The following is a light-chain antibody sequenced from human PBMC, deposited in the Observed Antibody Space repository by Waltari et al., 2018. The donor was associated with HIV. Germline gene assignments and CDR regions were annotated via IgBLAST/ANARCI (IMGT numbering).Light chain of an antibody. CDR2: GKN. J-gene: IGLJ1*01. CDR1: SLSSYY. CDR3: NSRDSSDNRHNYV. V-gene: IGLV3-19*01. Sequence: SSELTQDPAVSVALGQTVRITCQGDSLSSYYASWYQQKPGQAPVLVIYGKNNRPQGIPDRFSGSSSGNTASLTITGAQAEDEADYYCNSRDSSDNRHNYVFGTGTKVTVL.